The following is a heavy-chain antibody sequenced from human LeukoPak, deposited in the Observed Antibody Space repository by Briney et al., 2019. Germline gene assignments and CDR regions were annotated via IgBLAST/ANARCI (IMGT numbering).Heavy chain of an antibody. J-gene: IGHJ3*02. CDR2: IYYSGST. CDR1: GGPISSGGYS. CDR3: ASYERRASGSYSKPLRQNAFDI. V-gene: IGHV4-61*08. Sequence: SETLSLTCTVSGGPISSGGYSWSWIRQHPGKGLEWIGYIYYSGSTNYNPSLKSRVTISVDTSKNQFSLKLSSVTAADTAVYYCASYERRASGSYSKPLRQNAFDIWGQGTMVTVSS. D-gene: IGHD3-10*01.